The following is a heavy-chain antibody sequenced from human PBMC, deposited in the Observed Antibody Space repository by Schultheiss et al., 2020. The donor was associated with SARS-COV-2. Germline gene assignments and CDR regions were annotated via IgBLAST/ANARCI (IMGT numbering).Heavy chain of an antibody. CDR3: RSYSGSYGAFDI. D-gene: IGHD1-26*01. CDR2: ISGSGGST. Sequence: SCKASGFTFSSYAMSWVRQAPGKGLEWVSAISGSGGSTYYADSVKGRFTISRDNSKNSLYLQMNSLRAEDTAVYYCRSYSGSYGAFDIWGQGTMVTVSS. J-gene: IGHJ3*02. V-gene: IGHV3-23*01. CDR1: GFTFSSYA.